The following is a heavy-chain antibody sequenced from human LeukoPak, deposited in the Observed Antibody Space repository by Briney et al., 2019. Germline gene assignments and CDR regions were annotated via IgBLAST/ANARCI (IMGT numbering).Heavy chain of an antibody. J-gene: IGHJ3*02. CDR1: GFTFSSYE. CDR3: ARDGNRAVGAFDI. D-gene: IGHD1-14*01. V-gene: IGHV3-48*03. CDR2: ISSSGSTI. Sequence: GGSLRLSCAASGFTFSSYEMNWVRQAPGKGLEWVSYISSSGSTIYYADSVEGRFTISRDNAKNSLYLQMNSLRAEDTAVYYCARDGNRAVGAFDIWGQGTMVTVSS.